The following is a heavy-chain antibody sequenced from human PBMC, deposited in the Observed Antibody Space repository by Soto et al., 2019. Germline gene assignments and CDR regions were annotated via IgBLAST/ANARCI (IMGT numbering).Heavy chain of an antibody. Sequence: QSQTLSLTCAISGDSVSSNSAAWNWIRQSPSRGLEWLGRTYYRSKWYNDYAVSVKSRITINPDTSKNQFSLQLNSVTPEDTAVYYCAREIAAPSYYYYYMDVWGKGTTVTVSS. J-gene: IGHJ6*03. CDR1: GDSVSSNSAA. V-gene: IGHV6-1*01. CDR3: AREIAAPSYYYYYMDV. D-gene: IGHD6-13*01. CDR2: TYYRSKWYN.